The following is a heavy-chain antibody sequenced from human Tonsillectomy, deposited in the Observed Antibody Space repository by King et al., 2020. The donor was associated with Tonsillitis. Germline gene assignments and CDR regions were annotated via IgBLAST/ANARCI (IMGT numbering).Heavy chain of an antibody. CDR2: ISYDGNKK. Sequence: QLVQSGGGVVQPGRSLRLSCAASGFIFSQYGMHWVRQAPGKGLEWVAVISYDGNKKYYADSVKGRCTISRDNSENTLHLQMNSLRAEDTAVYYCARRPGGGIAEPGAGDGFDIGARGPMVSV. J-gene: IGHJ3*02. CDR1: GFIFSQYG. D-gene: IGHD6-13*01. V-gene: IGHV3-33*05. CDR3: ARRPGGGIAEPGAGDGFDI.